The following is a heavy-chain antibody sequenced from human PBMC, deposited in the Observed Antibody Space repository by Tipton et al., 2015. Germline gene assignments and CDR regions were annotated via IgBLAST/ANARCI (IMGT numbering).Heavy chain of an antibody. CDR3: ARDREMATILSAFDI. J-gene: IGHJ3*02. V-gene: IGHV1-69*05. D-gene: IGHD5-24*01. CDR2: IIPSLGSA. Sequence: QSGPEVKKPGSSVKVSCKASGGTFSNYAMNWVRQAPGQGLEWMGGIIPSLGSANYAQKFQGRVTMTSDTSTSTVYMELSSLKSEDTAIYYCARDREMATILSAFDIWGQGTMVTVSP. CDR1: GGTFSNYA.